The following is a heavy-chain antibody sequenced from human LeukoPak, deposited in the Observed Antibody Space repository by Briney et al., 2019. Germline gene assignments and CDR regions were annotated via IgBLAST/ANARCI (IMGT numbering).Heavy chain of an antibody. Sequence: ASVKVSCKASGYTFTGYYMHWVRQAPGQGLEWMGWINPNSGGTNYAQKFQGRVTMTRDTSISTAYMELSRLKSDDTAMYYCARDLYYYDSGGYSGGDYWGQGTLVTVSS. D-gene: IGHD3-22*01. CDR3: ARDLYYYDSGGYSGGDY. V-gene: IGHV1-2*02. CDR2: INPNSGGT. CDR1: GYTFTGYY. J-gene: IGHJ4*02.